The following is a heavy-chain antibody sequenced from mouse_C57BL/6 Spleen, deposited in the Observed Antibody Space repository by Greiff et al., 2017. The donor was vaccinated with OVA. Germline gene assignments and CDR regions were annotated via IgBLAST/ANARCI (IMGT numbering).Heavy chain of an antibody. CDR2: INPNNGGT. D-gene: IGHD2-5*01. CDR3: ARGGSFYSNIYYAMDY. Sequence: DVQLQESGPELVKPGASVKMSCKASGYTFTDYNMHWVKQSHGKSLEWIGYINPNNGGTSYNQKFKGKATLTVNKSSSTAYMELRSLTSEDSAVYYCARGGSFYSNIYYAMDYWGQGTSVTVSS. J-gene: IGHJ4*01. V-gene: IGHV1-22*01. CDR1: GYTFTDYN.